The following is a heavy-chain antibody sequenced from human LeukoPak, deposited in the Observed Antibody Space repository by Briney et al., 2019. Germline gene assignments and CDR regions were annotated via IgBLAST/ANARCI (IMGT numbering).Heavy chain of an antibody. D-gene: IGHD6-13*01. CDR1: GFTFSSYA. J-gene: IGHJ4*02. Sequence: GGSLRLSCAASGFTFSSYAMSWVRQAPGKGLEWVSSFNWNSGSSAYADSVKGRFTISRDNAKNSLYLQMNSLRAEDTALYYCAKGYRSSWSSHFDYWGQGTLVTVSS. CDR3: AKGYRSSWSSHFDY. V-gene: IGHV3-9*01. CDR2: FNWNSGSS.